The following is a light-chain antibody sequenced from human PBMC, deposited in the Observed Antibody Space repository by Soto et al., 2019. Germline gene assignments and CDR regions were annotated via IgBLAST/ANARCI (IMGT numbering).Light chain of an antibody. J-gene: IGLJ1*01. CDR3: SSYASNTLYV. CDR2: EVS. CDR1: SSDIGGYNY. Sequence: QSVLTQPASVSGSPGQSITISCTGTSSDIGGYNYVSWYQQHPGKAPKLIISEVSNRPSGVSNRFSGSKSGNTASLTISGLQAEDEAYYYCSSYASNTLYVFGTGTKVTVL. V-gene: IGLV2-14*01.